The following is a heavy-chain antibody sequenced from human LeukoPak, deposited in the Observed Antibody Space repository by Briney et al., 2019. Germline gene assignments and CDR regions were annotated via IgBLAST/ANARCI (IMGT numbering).Heavy chain of an antibody. CDR2: INPNSGGT. CDR3: ARGRSSIVALNWFDP. D-gene: IGHD6-6*01. J-gene: IGHJ5*02. V-gene: IGHV1-2*02. Sequence: GASVKVSCKASGYTFTGYYMHWVRQAPGQGLEWMGWINPNSGGTNYAQKFQGRVTMTRDTSISTASMELRRLRSDDTAVYYCARGRSSIVALNWFDPWGQGTLVTVSS. CDR1: GYTFTGYY.